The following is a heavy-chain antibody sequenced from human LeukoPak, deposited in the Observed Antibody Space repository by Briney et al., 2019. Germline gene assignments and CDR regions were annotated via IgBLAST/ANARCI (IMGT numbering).Heavy chain of an antibody. Sequence: GGSLRLSCAASGFTFSSYSMNWVRQAPGKGLEWVSSISSSSSYIYYADSVKGRFTISRDNAKNSLYLQMNSLRAEDTAVYYCAGAYCSSTSCYAGEGYYYYYYYMDVWGKGTTVTVSS. V-gene: IGHV3-21*01. CDR2: ISSSSSYI. J-gene: IGHJ6*03. D-gene: IGHD2-2*01. CDR1: GFTFSSYS. CDR3: AGAYCSSTSCYAGEGYYYYYYYMDV.